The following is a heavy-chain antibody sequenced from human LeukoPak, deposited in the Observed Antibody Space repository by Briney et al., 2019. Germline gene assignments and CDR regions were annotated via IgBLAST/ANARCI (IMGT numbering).Heavy chain of an antibody. CDR1: GYTFTSYD. CDR3: ARELVGYDFWSGYRKYYFDY. V-gene: IGHV1-8*01. D-gene: IGHD3-3*01. CDR2: MNPNSGNT. Sequence: ASVTVSCKASGYTFTSYDINWVRQATGQGLEWMGWMNPNSGNTGYAQKFQGRVSMTRNTSISTAYMELSSLRSEDTAVYYCARELVGYDFWSGYRKYYFDYWGQGTLVTVSS. J-gene: IGHJ4*02.